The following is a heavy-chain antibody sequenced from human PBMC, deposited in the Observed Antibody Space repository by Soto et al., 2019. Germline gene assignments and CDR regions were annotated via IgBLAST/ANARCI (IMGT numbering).Heavy chain of an antibody. CDR2: IIPIFGTA. CDR1: GGTFSSYA. CDR3: ARGDDILTGYYFNWFDP. D-gene: IGHD3-9*01. Sequence: GASVKVSCKASGGTFSSYAISWVRQAPGQGLEWMGGIIPIFGTANYAQKFQGRVTITADESTSTAYMELSSLRSEDTAVYYCARGDDILTGYYFNWFDPWGQGTLVTVSS. J-gene: IGHJ5*02. V-gene: IGHV1-69*13.